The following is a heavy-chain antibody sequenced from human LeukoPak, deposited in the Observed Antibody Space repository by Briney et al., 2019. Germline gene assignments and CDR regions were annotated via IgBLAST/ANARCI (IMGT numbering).Heavy chain of an antibody. CDR2: INSDGSRT. Sequence: GGSLRLSCAASGFTFSNYWMHWVRKAPGKGLVWVSHINSDGSRTRYADSVKGRFTISRDNAKNTLYLQLNSLRVEDTAVYYCARVVEWGQGTLVTVSS. CDR3: ARVVE. V-gene: IGHV3-74*01. D-gene: IGHD2-15*01. J-gene: IGHJ4*02. CDR1: GFTFSNYW.